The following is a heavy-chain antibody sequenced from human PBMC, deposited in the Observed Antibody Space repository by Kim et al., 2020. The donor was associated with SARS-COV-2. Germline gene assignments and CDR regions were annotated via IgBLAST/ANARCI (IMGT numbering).Heavy chain of an antibody. D-gene: IGHD6-19*01. Sequence: GGSLRLSCAASGFTFSDYYMSWIRQAPGKGLEWVSYISSSSSYTNYADSVKGRFTISRDNAKNSLYLQMNSLRAEDTAVYYCRIAVAGGASPFDYWGQGTLVTVSS. J-gene: IGHJ4*02. CDR3: RIAVAGGASPFDY. CDR1: GFTFSDYY. V-gene: IGHV3-11*06. CDR2: ISSSSSYT.